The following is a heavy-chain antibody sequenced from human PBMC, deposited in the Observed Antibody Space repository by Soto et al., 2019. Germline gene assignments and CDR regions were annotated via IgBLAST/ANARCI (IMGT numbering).Heavy chain of an antibody. CDR2: INHSGST. CDR3: ARGYRGAGYNGFEP. J-gene: IGHJ5*02. D-gene: IGHD3-10*01. Sequence: QVQLQQCGAGLLKPSETLSLPCAVYGGSFSGYYWSWIRQPPGKGLEWIGEINHSGSTNYNPSLRRRVTISVDTSTNQISLTLSSVTAADTAVYDWARGYRGAGYNGFEPWGQGTLVTVSS. CDR1: GGSFSGYY. V-gene: IGHV4-34*01.